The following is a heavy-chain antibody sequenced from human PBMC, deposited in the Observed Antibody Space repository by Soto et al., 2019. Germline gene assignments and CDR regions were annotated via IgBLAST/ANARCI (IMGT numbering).Heavy chain of an antibody. Sequence: EVKLVESGGGLVTPGGSLRLSCAASGFTFSNAWMNWVRQAPGKGLEWVGLIKMKSEGATRHYAAPVNGRFTISRDDSKSTLYLQRCSLKTEDTAVYYCTTLGSHYYYHNFDVWGQGTTVTVSS. CDR2: IKMKSEGATR. CDR1: GFTFSNAW. CDR3: TTLGSHYYYHNFDV. J-gene: IGHJ6*02. V-gene: IGHV3-15*07.